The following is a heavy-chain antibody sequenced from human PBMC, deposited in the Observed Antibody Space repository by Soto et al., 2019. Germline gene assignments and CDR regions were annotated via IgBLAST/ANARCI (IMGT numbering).Heavy chain of an antibody. CDR3: ARDHGYNWNVFDY. Sequence: GASVKVSCKASGYTFTSYAMHWVRQAPGQRLEWMGWINAGNGNTKYSQKFQGRVTITRDTSASTAYMELSSLRSEDTAVYYCARDHGYNWNVFDYWGQGTLVTVSS. D-gene: IGHD1-1*01. CDR2: INAGNGNT. CDR1: GYTFTSYA. J-gene: IGHJ4*02. V-gene: IGHV1-3*01.